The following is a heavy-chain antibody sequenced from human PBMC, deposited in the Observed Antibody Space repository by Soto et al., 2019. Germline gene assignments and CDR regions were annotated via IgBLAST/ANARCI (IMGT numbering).Heavy chain of an antibody. J-gene: IGHJ2*01. Sequence: GGSLRLSCAASEFSVSSYVMRWVRQAPGKGLQWVSSINEGGATFYEDSVKGRFTISRDNAKNSMYLQMNSLRAEDTAVYYCTSAATGPQSRYFDLWGRGTLVTVSS. V-gene: IGHV3-48*03. D-gene: IGHD1-1*01. CDR2: INEGGAT. CDR1: EFSVSSYV. CDR3: TSAATGPQSRYFDL.